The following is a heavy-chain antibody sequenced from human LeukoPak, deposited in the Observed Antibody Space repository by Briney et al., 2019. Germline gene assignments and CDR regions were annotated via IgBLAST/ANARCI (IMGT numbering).Heavy chain of an antibody. J-gene: IGHJ4*02. Sequence: PGRSLRLSCAASGFTFSSYTMHWVRQAPGKGLEWVSSIPSGSSYIYYADSVKGRFTISRDNAKNSLYLQMNSLRAEDTAAYYCASSSYYYDSGSYSPLYYFDYWGQGTLVTVSS. D-gene: IGHD3-10*01. V-gene: IGHV3-21*01. CDR3: ASSSYYYDSGSYSPLYYFDY. CDR2: IPSGSSYI. CDR1: GFTFSSYT.